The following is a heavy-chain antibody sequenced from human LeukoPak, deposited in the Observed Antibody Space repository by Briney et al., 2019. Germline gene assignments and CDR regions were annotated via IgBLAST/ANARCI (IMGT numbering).Heavy chain of an antibody. J-gene: IGHJ4*02. D-gene: IGHD6-6*01. CDR2: ISGSGGST. V-gene: IGHV3-23*01. Sequence: PGGSLRLSCAASGFTFSSYAMSWVRQAPGKGLEWVSAISGSGGSTYYADSVKGRFTISRDNSKNTLYLQMNSLRAEDTAVYYCAIDRGGYSSSWYYFDYWGQGTLVTVSS. CDR3: AIDRGGYSSSWYYFDY. CDR1: GFTFSSYA.